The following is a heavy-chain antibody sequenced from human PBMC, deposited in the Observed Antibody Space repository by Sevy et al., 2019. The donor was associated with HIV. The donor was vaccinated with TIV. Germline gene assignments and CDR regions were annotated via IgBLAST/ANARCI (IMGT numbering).Heavy chain of an antibody. J-gene: IGHJ4*02. D-gene: IGHD5-12*01. CDR2: ITRNSYEAYGGTT. Sequence: GGSLRLSCTTSGFTFDDYAMSWFRQAPGKGLEGVAFITRNSYEAYGGTTDYGASVKGRFIISRDDSKSIAYLQMSSLKTEDTAVYYCTRGLATADTPEYYFDYWGQGTLVTVSS. CDR1: GFTFDDYA. CDR3: TRGLATADTPEYYFDY. V-gene: IGHV3-49*03.